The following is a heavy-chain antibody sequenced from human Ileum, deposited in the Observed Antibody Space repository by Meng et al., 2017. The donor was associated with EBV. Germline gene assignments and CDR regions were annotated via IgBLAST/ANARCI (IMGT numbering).Heavy chain of an antibody. CDR3: ARVNGDCFSTICYKGWFDP. CDR2: IYYSGRT. J-gene: IGHJ5*02. V-gene: IGHV4-30-4*01. Sequence: VQLQESGPRLGHPSPPLSLTCTVSGGSVSSGNNYWIWIRQPPGKGLEWIGYIYYSGRTYYNPSLESRVTMSVDTSKNQFSLNLNSVTAADTAVYYCARVNGDCFSTICYKGWFDPWGQGTLVTVSS. CDR1: GGSVSSGNNY. D-gene: IGHD2-2*02.